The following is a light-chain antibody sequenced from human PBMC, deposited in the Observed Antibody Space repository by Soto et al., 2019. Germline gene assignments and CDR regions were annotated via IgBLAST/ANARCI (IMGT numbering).Light chain of an antibody. CDR1: SSNIGDNT. CDR2: SNN. CDR3: AAWDDSLFWV. J-gene: IGLJ3*02. V-gene: IGLV1-44*01. Sequence: QAVVTQPPSASGTPGQRVTISCSGGSSNIGDNTVNWYQQLRGTAPKLLIYSNNQRPSGVPDRFSGSKSGTSASLAISGLQSEDEADYYCAAWDDSLFWVFGGGTKVTVL.